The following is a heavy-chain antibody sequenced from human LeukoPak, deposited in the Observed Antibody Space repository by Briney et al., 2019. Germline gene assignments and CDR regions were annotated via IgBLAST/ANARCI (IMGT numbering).Heavy chain of an antibody. CDR3: AGSERRITIFGVVIVPMDV. Sequence: PSETLSLTCAVYGGSFSGYYWSWIRQPAGKGLEWIGRIYTSGSTNYNPSLKSRVTMSVDTSKNQFSLKLSSVTAADTAVYYCAGSERRITIFGVVIVPMDVWGQGTTVTVSS. CDR2: IYTSGST. CDR1: GGSFSGYY. D-gene: IGHD3-3*01. J-gene: IGHJ6*02. V-gene: IGHV4-59*10.